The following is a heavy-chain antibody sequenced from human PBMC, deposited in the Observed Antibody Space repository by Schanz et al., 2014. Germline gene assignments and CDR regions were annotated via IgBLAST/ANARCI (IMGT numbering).Heavy chain of an antibody. CDR2: IWYDGSNK. CDR1: GFTVSSNY. J-gene: IGHJ4*02. V-gene: IGHV3-30*02. D-gene: IGHD3-22*01. CDR3: AKSYDTSGYSGFDY. Sequence: VQLVESGGGLIQPGGSLRLSCAASGFTVSSNYMSWVRQAPGKGLEWVAVIWYDGSNKDYADSVKGRFTISRDNSKNTLYLQMNSLRTEDTAVYFCAKSYDTSGYSGFDYWGQGTLVTVSS.